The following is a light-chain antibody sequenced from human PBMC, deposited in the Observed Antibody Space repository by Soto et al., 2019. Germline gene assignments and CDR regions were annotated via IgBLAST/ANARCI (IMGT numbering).Light chain of an antibody. CDR3: TSYTISSTYV. Sequence: QSLLTQPASVSGSPGQSITISCTGTSSDVGAYDYVSWYQQSPGKAPKVMIYEVNNRPSGVSDRFSGSKSGNTASLTISGLQAEDEADYYCTSYTISSTYVVGNGTKVTVL. CDR1: SSDVGAYDY. J-gene: IGLJ1*01. V-gene: IGLV2-14*01. CDR2: EVN.